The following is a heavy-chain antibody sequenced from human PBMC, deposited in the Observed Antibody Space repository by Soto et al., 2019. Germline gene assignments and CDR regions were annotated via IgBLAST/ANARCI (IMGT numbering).Heavy chain of an antibody. Sequence: ASVKVSCKASGYTFTSYDINWVRQATGQGLEWMGWMNPNSGNTGYAQKFQGRVTMTRKTSISTAYMELSSLRSEDTAVYYCARTTNGHGYCSGGSCYQPPFPFKLGYYYYMDVWGKGTTVTVSS. CDR1: GYTFTSYD. J-gene: IGHJ6*03. D-gene: IGHD2-15*01. CDR2: MNPNSGNT. V-gene: IGHV1-8*01. CDR3: ARTTNGHGYCSGGSCYQPPFPFKLGYYYYMDV.